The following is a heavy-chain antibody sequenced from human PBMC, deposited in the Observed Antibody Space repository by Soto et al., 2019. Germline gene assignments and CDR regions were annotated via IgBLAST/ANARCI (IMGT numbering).Heavy chain of an antibody. CDR2: LSRSGTTI. D-gene: IGHD6-19*01. Sequence: QVQLVESGGGLVQPGGSLRLSCAGSGFTFGDYEMSWIRQAAGKGPEWVSFLSRSGTTIYYADSVKGRVNLSRDNAENSLCLQMESLRVADTASSFCARGSGWYAADAFDVWCQGTMGTVSA. CDR1: GFTFGDYE. J-gene: IGHJ3*01. CDR3: ARGSGWYAADAFDV. V-gene: IGHV3-11*01.